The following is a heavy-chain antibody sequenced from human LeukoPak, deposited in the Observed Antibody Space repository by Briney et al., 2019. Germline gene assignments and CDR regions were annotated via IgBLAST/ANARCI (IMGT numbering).Heavy chain of an antibody. CDR1: GGSISSGGYY. J-gene: IGHJ4*02. V-gene: IGHV4-39*07. CDR2: INHSGST. D-gene: IGHD1-1*01. Sequence: SETLSLTCTVSGGSISSGGYYWSWIRQPPGKGLEWIGEINHSGSTNYNPSLKSRVTISVDTSKNQFSLKLSSVTAADTAVYYCARTPLERLPFDYWGQGTLVTVSS. CDR3: ARTPLERLPFDY.